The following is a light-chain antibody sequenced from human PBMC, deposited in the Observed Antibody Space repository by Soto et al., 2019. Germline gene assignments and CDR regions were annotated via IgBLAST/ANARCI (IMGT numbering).Light chain of an antibody. V-gene: IGLV2-8*01. CDR3: NSSAGSTNV. CDR2: EVS. J-gene: IGLJ1*01. Sequence: QSVLTQPPSAFGSPGQSVTISCTGTSSDVGGYNYVPWYQQHPGKAPKLMIYEVSQRPSGVPDRFSGSKSGNTASLTVSGLQAEDEADSYCNSSAGSTNVFGPGTKVTVL. CDR1: SSDVGGYNY.